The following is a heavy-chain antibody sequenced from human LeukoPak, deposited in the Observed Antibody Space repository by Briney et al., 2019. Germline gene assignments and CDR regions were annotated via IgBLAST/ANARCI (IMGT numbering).Heavy chain of an antibody. D-gene: IGHD3-22*01. CDR1: GSSFSGYY. J-gene: IGHJ6*02. V-gene: IGHV4-34*01. CDR3: ARGGDRSGYYYYYGMDV. Sequence: SETLSLTCAVYGSSFSGYYWSWIRQPPGKGLEWIGEINQSGSTNYNPSLKSRVTISVDTSKNQFSLKATSVTAADTAVYYCARGGDRSGYYYYYGMDVWGQGTTVTVSS. CDR2: INQSGST.